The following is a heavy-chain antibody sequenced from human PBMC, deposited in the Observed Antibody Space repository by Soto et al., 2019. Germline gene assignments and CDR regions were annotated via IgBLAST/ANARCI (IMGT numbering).Heavy chain of an antibody. J-gene: IGHJ4*02. Sequence: ASVKVSCLASRYTFTSYYMHWVGQAGGQGLEWMGIINPSGNSTSYAEKFQGRVTMTKDTSTSTVYMELRSLRSEDTAVYYCARKVRSGSYYVIDYWGQGTLVTVSS. CDR2: INPSGNST. CDR1: RYTFTSYY. CDR3: ARKVRSGSYYVIDY. V-gene: IGHV1-46*01. D-gene: IGHD3-10*01.